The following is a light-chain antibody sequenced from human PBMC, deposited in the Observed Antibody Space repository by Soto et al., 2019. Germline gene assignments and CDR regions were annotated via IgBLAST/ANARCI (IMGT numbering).Light chain of an antibody. V-gene: IGLV2-14*01. CDR2: EVS. CDR3: SSYTSSSTLYV. J-gene: IGLJ1*01. Sequence: QSVLTQPASVSGSPGQSITISCTGTSSDVGGYNYVSWYQQHPGNAPKLMIYEVSNRPSGVSKRFSGSKSGNWASLTISGLQAEDEADYDCSSYTSSSTLYVFGTGTKVTVL. CDR1: SSDVGGYNY.